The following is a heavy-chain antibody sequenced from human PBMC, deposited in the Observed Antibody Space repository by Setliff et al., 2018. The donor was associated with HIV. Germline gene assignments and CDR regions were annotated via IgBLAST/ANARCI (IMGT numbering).Heavy chain of an antibody. J-gene: IGHJ3*01. D-gene: IGHD3-9*01. V-gene: IGHV3-23*01. CDR1: GFTFSNYA. CDR3: TRVALDYDLLAGSHVFDV. Sequence: PGGSLRLSCAASGFTFSNYAMSWVRQAPGKGLEWSSVLSGGVDTKYYADSVKGRFTISRDNSKNTLYMDLSNLTSEDTAVYYCTRVALDYDLLAGSHVFDVWGQGTMVTVSS. CDR2: LSGGVDTK.